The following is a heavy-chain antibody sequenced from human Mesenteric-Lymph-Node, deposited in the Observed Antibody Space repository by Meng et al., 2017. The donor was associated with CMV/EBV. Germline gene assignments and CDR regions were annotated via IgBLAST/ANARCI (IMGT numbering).Heavy chain of an antibody. CDR2: INHSGST. J-gene: IGHJ6*02. CDR1: GGSFIGYY. D-gene: IGHD3-22*01. V-gene: IGHV4-34*01. Sequence: GSLRLSCAVFGGSFIGYYWSWIRQPPGKGLEWFGEINHSGSTNYNPSIKSRVTISVDTSKNQFSLKLSSVTAADTAVYYCARGRYYDSSGYYYGRYYGMDVWGQGTTVTVSS. CDR3: ARGRYYDSSGYYYGRYYGMDV.